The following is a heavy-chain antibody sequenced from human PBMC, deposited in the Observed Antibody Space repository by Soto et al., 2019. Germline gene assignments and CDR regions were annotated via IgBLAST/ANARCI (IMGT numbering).Heavy chain of an antibody. Sequence: GGSLRLSCAASGFTFSSYAMHWVRQAPGKGLEWVAVISYDGSNKYYADSVKGRFTISRDNSKNTLYLQMNSLRAEDTAVYYCARNPIPRSWPLMGNAFDIWGQGTMVTVSS. D-gene: IGHD6-13*01. CDR1: GFTFSSYA. J-gene: IGHJ3*02. CDR2: ISYDGSNK. CDR3: ARNPIPRSWPLMGNAFDI. V-gene: IGHV3-30-3*01.